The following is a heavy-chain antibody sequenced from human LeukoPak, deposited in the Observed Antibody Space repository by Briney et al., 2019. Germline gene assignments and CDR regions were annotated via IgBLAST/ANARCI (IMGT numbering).Heavy chain of an antibody. CDR1: GHSIRSHTYS. D-gene: IGHD3-10*01. Sequence: SETLSLTCTVCGHSIRSHTYSWGWIRKPPGKGLEWIETLSYSAHTCYSSSLKSRVTISGDTSKSQFSLILTSVTAADTAVYYCARHKGPHIIRGVLRNNWFDPWGQGTLVTVSS. CDR3: ARHKGPHIIRGVLRNNWFDP. J-gene: IGHJ5*02. V-gene: IGHV4-39*01. CDR2: LSYSAHT.